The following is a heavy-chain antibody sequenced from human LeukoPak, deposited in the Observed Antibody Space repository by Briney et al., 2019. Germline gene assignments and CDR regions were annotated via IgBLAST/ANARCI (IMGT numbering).Heavy chain of an antibody. CDR1: GGSISRYY. CDR2: IYSSGST. D-gene: IGHD1-26*01. Sequence: SETLSLTCTVSGGSISRYYWSWIRQSPGKGLEWIGYIYSSGSTNSNPSLKSRVSISVDTSRNQFSLKLSSVTAADTAVYYCARHESAVGALFYWGQGTLVTVPS. J-gene: IGHJ4*02. V-gene: IGHV4-59*08. CDR3: ARHESAVGALFY.